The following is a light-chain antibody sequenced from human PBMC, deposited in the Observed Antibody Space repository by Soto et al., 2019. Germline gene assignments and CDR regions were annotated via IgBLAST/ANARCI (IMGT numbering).Light chain of an antibody. J-gene: IGLJ6*01. Sequence: QSALTQPASVSGFLGQSITMSCTGSSSDVGTFNLVSWFQQHPGKAPKLLIFEGTTRPSGVSDRFSGSKSGNTASLPIAGLQAEDEADYHCCSYAGTRTSWVFGTGTQLTVL. CDR3: CSYAGTRTSWV. V-gene: IGLV2-23*01. CDR1: SSDVGTFNL. CDR2: EGT.